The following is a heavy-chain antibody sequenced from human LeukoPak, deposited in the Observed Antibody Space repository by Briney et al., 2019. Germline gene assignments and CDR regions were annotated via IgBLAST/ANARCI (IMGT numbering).Heavy chain of an antibody. CDR3: AKDGGESRDYYFEY. V-gene: IGHV1-69*05. J-gene: IGHJ4*02. D-gene: IGHD2-21*01. CDR2: IIPIFGTA. Sequence: SVKVSCKASGGTFSSYAISWVRQAPGQGLEWMGGIIPIFGTANYAQKFQGRVTITTDESTSTAYMELSSLRSEDTALYYCAKDGGESRDYYFEYWGQGTLVTVSS. CDR1: GGTFSSYA.